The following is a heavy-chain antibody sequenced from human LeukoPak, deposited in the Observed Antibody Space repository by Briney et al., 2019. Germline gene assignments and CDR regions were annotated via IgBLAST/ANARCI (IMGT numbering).Heavy chain of an antibody. D-gene: IGHD2-2*01. CDR3: AKDRQSTNLNYMDV. CDR2: VSGSATKT. V-gene: IGHV3-23*01. J-gene: IGHJ6*03. CDR1: GFTFSSYV. Sequence: GGSLRLSCAASGFTFSSYVMCWVRQAPGKGLEWVAGVSGSATKTYYADSVKGRFTISRDNSKNTLYLQMNSLRAEDTAVYYCAKDRQSTNLNYMDVWGKGTTVTVSS.